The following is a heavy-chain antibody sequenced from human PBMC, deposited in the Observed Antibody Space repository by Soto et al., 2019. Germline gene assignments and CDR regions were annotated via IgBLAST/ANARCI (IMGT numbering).Heavy chain of an antibody. CDR1: GYTFTSYG. Sequence: GPSVKVSCKASGYTFTSYGISWVRQAPGQGLEWMGRISIYNADTNYAQKLQGRVTMTTDTSTSTAYLELRSLRSDDTAVYYCVESGSYYGPEYFQHWGQGTLVTVSS. J-gene: IGHJ1*01. D-gene: IGHD1-26*01. CDR3: VESGSYYGPEYFQH. CDR2: ISIYNADT. V-gene: IGHV1-18*01.